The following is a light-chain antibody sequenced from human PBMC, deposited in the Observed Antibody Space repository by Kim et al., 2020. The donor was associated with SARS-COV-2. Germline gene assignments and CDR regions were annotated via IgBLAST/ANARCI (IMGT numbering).Light chain of an antibody. V-gene: IGLV1-44*01. CDR3: AAWDDSLNVL. Sequence: QSVLTQAPSASASPSQRVTISCSGSSSNIGSNAVNWYQQLPGTAPKLLIYNNNQRPSGVPDRFSGSKSGTSASLAISGLQSEDEADYYCAAWDDSLNVLFGTGTKVTVL. CDR2: NNN. CDR1: SSNIGSNA. J-gene: IGLJ1*01.